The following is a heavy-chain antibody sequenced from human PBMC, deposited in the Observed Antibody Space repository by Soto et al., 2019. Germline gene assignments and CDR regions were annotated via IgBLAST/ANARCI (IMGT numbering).Heavy chain of an antibody. Sequence: PGESLKISCKGSGYSFTSYWIGWVRQMPGKGLEWMGIIYPGDSDTRYSPSFQGQVTISADKSISTAYLQWSSLKASDTAMYYCARRPIAARDRKLQYYFDYWGQGTLVTVSS. D-gene: IGHD6-6*01. J-gene: IGHJ4*02. V-gene: IGHV5-51*01. CDR3: ARRPIAARDRKLQYYFDY. CDR2: IYPGDSDT. CDR1: GYSFTSYW.